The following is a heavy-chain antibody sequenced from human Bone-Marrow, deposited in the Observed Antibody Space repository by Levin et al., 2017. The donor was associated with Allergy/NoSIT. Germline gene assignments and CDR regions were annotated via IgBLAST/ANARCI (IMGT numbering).Heavy chain of an antibody. Sequence: ASVKVSCKASEDTFSNYAISWVRQAPGQGLEWMGGIIPLFGTTHYAQKFQGRVSITADESTSTAYMELSSLKYEDTAVYYCAAHNFGNWGQGTLVTVSS. J-gene: IGHJ4*02. CDR1: EDTFSNYA. CDR3: AAHNFGN. CDR2: IIPLFGTT. V-gene: IGHV1-69*13.